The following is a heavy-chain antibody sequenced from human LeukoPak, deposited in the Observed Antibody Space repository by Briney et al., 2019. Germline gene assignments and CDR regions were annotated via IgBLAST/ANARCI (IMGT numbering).Heavy chain of an antibody. CDR3: ARDVAVAGSCYFDY. D-gene: IGHD6-19*01. CDR1: GYTFTGYY. CDR2: INPSGGST. V-gene: IGHV1-46*01. J-gene: IGHJ4*02. Sequence: ASVKVSFKASGYTFTGYYMHWVRQAPGQGLEWMGIINPSGGSTSYAQKFQGRVTMTRHMSTSTVYMELRSLRSEDTAVYYCARDVAVAGSCYFDYWGQGTLVTVSS.